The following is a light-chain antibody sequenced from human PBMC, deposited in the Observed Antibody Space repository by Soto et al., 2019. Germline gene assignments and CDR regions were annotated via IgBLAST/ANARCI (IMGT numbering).Light chain of an antibody. CDR1: QNINKY. V-gene: IGKV1-39*01. CDR3: QQSTTTPWT. Sequence: DIQMTQSPSSLSASVGDRVTITCRASQNINKYLNWYQQKPGKVPKLLIYAASNLESGVPLRFSGSGSGTDFTLTISSLQPEDFADYYCQQSTTTPWTFGQGTKVYIK. CDR2: AAS. J-gene: IGKJ1*01.